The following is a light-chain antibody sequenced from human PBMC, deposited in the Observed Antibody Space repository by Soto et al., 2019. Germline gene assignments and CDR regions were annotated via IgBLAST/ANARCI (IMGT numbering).Light chain of an antibody. CDR2: CAS. J-gene: IGKJ4*01. V-gene: IGKV3-20*01. CDR3: QQYGTSPVT. Sequence: IVLTQSPDILSLSPGERATLSCRASQRVSRSYLAWYQQKPGQAPRLLIYCASTRATGIPDRFSGSGSGTDFTVTISRLEPEDFAVYYCQQYGTSPVTFGGGTKVGI. CDR1: QRVSRSY.